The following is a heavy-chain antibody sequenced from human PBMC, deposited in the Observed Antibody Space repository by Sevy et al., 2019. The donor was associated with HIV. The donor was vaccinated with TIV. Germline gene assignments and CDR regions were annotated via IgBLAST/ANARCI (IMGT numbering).Heavy chain of an antibody. Sequence: SETLSLTCAVHDGSFSGYYWNWIRQLPGKGLEWIGEIKESGITYYTPSLKSRVTISVDTSKKQFSRKLNSVTAADTALYFCARSPPVVVVPGAPSWFDPWGQGTLVTVSS. CDR1: DGSFSGYY. V-gene: IGHV4-34*01. J-gene: IGHJ5*02. D-gene: IGHD2-2*01. CDR3: ARSPPVVVVPGAPSWFDP. CDR2: IKESGIT.